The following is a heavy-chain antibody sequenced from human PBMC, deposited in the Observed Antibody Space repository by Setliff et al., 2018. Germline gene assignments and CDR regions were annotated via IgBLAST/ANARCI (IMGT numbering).Heavy chain of an antibody. CDR1: GYAFINYY. CDR3: ARINFYVSSGYYCISLWLGYYGMDV. J-gene: IGHJ6*02. D-gene: IGHD3-22*01. CDR2: INTGGGSA. V-gene: IGHV1-46*01. Sequence: GASVKVSCKASGYAFINYYMFWVRQAPGQGPEWMGTINTGGGSASIVDQFQGRVTMTRDTSTSTVYMELRSLRADDTAVYYCARINFYVSSGYYCISLWLGYYGMDVWGQGTTVTVSS.